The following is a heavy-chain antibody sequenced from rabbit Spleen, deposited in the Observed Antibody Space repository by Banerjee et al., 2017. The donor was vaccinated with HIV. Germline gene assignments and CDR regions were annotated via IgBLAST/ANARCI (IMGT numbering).Heavy chain of an antibody. J-gene: IGHJ2*01. CDR2: ISGGSSGNT. Sequence: QEQLEESAGGLVQPGGSLKLSCKASGFDFSSSYYMCWVRQAPGKGLEWIACISGGSSGNTFYAAWAKGRFTISKTSSTTVTLQLNSLTAADTATYFCARNYVNAFDPWGPGTLVTVS. CDR1: GFDFSSSYY. CDR3: ARNYVNAFDP. D-gene: IGHD1-1*01. V-gene: IGHV1S45*01.